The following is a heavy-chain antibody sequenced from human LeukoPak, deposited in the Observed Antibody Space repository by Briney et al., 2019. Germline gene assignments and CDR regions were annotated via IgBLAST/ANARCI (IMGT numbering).Heavy chain of an antibody. D-gene: IGHD5-18*01. V-gene: IGHV3-11*01. Sequence: GGSLRLSCAASGFTFSDYYMSWIRQAPGKGLHLVSYISSSGSTIYYADSVKGGVTISRDNAKNSLYLQMNSLRAEDTAVYYCARAGYSYGYGWFDPWGQGTLVTVSS. CDR1: GFTFSDYY. CDR3: ARAGYSYGYGWFDP. J-gene: IGHJ5*02. CDR2: ISSSGSTI.